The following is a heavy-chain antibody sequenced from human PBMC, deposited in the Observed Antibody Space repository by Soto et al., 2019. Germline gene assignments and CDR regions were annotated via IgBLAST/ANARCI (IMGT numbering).Heavy chain of an antibody. D-gene: IGHD6-6*01. J-gene: IGHJ6*02. CDR1: GYSFITYG. V-gene: IGHV1-18*01. CDR2: ISTYTGNT. CDR3: ATYRPTSSIRALYYYSAIDV. Sequence: QVQLVQSGAEVKKPGASVKVSCKASGYSFITYGISWVRQAPGQGLEWMGWISTYTGNTKNAQKLQGRVTMTTDTATTTRYMDLTSLRSDDTAVYYCATYRPTSSIRALYYYSAIDVWGQGTTVTVSS.